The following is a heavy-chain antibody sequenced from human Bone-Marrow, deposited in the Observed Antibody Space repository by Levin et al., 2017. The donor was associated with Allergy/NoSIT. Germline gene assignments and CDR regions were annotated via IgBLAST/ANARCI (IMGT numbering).Heavy chain of an antibody. J-gene: IGHJ4*02. D-gene: IGHD3-10*01. V-gene: IGHV3-23*01. Sequence: KGLEWVSGISGTDDTTYYAESVKGRFTVSRDNSKNTVYLQMNNLRVDDTAVYFCAKEHGGSGIIYIYKWLVDSWGQGTLVTVSS. CDR3: AKEHGGSGIIYIYKWLVDS. CDR2: ISGTDDTT.